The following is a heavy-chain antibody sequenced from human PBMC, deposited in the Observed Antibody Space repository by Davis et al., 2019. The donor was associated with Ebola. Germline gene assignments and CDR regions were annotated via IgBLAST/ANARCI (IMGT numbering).Heavy chain of an antibody. Sequence: GESLKISCAASGFTFSNAWMSWVRQAPGKGLEWVSVIYSGGSTYYADSVKGRFTISRDNSKNTLYLQMNSLRAEDTAVYYCARDSPRVSGYGRDFYYYYYGMDVWGQGTTVTVSS. CDR3: ARDSPRVSGYGRDFYYYYYGMDV. V-gene: IGHV3-66*01. CDR2: IYSGGST. J-gene: IGHJ6*02. D-gene: IGHD5-12*01. CDR1: GFTFSNAW.